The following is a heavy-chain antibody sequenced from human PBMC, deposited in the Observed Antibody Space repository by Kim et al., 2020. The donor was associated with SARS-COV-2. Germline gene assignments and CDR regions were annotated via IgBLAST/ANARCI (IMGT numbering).Heavy chain of an antibody. CDR3: ASGRVRDQWGRGSSYGMDV. V-gene: IGHV1-2*06. CDR2: INPNSGGT. CDR1: GYTFTGYY. D-gene: IGHD3-10*01. J-gene: IGHJ6*02. Sequence: ASVKVSCKASGYTFTGYYMHWVRQAPGQGLEWMGRINPNSGGTNYAQKFQGRVTMTRDTSISTAYMELSRLRSDDTAVYYCASGRVRDQWGRGSSYGMDVWGQGTTVTVSS.